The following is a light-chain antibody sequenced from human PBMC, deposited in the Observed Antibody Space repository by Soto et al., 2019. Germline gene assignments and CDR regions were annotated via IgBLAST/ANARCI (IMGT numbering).Light chain of an antibody. CDR1: QSVSTN. CDR3: QQYNDWPPYT. CDR2: GAS. J-gene: IGKJ2*01. V-gene: IGKV3-15*01. Sequence: EILMTQSPATLSVSPGEGATLSCRASQSVSTNLAWYQQKPGQAPRLLIYGASIRATGISARFNGSGSGTEFTLTISSLQSEDFSIYYCQQYNDWPPYTFGQGTKLEIK.